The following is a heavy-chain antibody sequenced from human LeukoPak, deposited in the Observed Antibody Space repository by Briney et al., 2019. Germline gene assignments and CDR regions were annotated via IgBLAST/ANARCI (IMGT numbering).Heavy chain of an antibody. CDR3: LRVPHNSAYPN. J-gene: IGHJ4*02. V-gene: IGHV3-9*01. CDR2: INWNSGTI. CDR1: GFTFDDYA. D-gene: IGHD5-12*01. Sequence: GGSLRLSCAASGFTFDDYAMHWVRQAPGKGLEWVSGINWNSGTIAYADSVRGRFTISRDNAKNSLYLQMNSLRPDDTALYYCLRVPHNSAYPNWGQGTLVTVSS.